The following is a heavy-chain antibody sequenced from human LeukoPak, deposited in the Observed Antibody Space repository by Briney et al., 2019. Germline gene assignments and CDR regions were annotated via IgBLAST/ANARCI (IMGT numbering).Heavy chain of an antibody. CDR3: AKDQYSGIYYSFDY. D-gene: IGHD1-26*01. CDR2: ISGSGGSA. CDR1: GFTFSSYS. J-gene: IGHJ4*02. Sequence: GGSLRLSCAASGFTFSSYSMSWVRQAPGKGLEWVSTISGSGGSANYADSVKGRFTISRDNSKNTLYLQMNSLRVEDTALYYCAKDQYSGIYYSFDYWGQGTLVTASS. V-gene: IGHV3-23*01.